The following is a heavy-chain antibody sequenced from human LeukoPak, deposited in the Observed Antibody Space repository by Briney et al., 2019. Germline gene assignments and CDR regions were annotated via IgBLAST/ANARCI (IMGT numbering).Heavy chain of an antibody. V-gene: IGHV1-18*01. CDR2: ISAYNGNT. D-gene: IGHD3-10*01. Sequence: ASVKVSCKASGYTFTSYGISWVRQAPGQGLEWMGWISAYNGNTNYAQKLQGRVTMTTDTSTSTAYMELSSLRSDDTAVYYCARDTLLWFGELLRGVNWFDPWGQGTLVTVSS. J-gene: IGHJ5*02. CDR3: ARDTLLWFGELLRGVNWFDP. CDR1: GYTFTSYG.